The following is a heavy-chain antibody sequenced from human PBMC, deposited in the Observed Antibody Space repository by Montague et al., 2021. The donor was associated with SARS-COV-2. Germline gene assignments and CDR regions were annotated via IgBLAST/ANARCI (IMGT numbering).Heavy chain of an antibody. CDR2: MSNSNSYI. J-gene: IGHJ4*02. Sequence: SLRLSCAASGFTFSSYSMNWVRQAPGKGLEWVSSMSNSNSYIYYADSVKGRFTIPRDNAKNSLYLQMNSLRAEDTAVYYCARAAWGYYDSSGYLDYWGQGTLVTVSS. V-gene: IGHV3-21*01. CDR3: ARAAWGYYDSSGYLDY. D-gene: IGHD3-22*01. CDR1: GFTFSSYS.